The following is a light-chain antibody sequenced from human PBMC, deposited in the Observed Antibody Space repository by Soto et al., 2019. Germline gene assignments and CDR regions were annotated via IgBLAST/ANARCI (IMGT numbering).Light chain of an antibody. Sequence: EIVMTQSPATLSVSPGERATLSCRASQSVSSNLAWYQQKPGQAPGLLIFGASNRATAIPARFTGSGSGTEFTLTISSLQSEDFAVYYCQQYNTWPPLTFGGGTKVEIK. V-gene: IGKV3-15*01. CDR1: QSVSSN. CDR3: QQYNTWPPLT. CDR2: GAS. J-gene: IGKJ4*01.